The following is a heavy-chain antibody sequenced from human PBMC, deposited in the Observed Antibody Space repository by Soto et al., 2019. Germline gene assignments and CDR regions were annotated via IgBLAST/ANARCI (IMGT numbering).Heavy chain of an antibody. J-gene: IGHJ4*02. CDR1: GGTFSSYA. V-gene: IGHV1-69*01. CDR2: LIPIFGTA. D-gene: IGHD1-26*01. CDR3: ARALGAEQWELQLSFDY. Sequence: QVQLVQSGAEVKKPGSSVKVSCKASGGTFSSYAISWVRQAPGQGLEWMGGLIPIFGTANYAQKFQGRVTITADESPITAYMELSSLRSEDTAVYYCARALGAEQWELQLSFDYWGQGTLVTVSS.